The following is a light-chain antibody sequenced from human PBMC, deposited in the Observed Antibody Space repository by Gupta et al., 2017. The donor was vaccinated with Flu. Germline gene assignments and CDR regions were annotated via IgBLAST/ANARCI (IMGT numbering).Light chain of an antibody. Sequence: DIHMTQSPSSVSASVGDRLTITCRASQGIRTWLAWYQQKPGKAPKLRIYAASSLQGGVPSRVSAIGSGTDVILPISGLQPEDCATYYCQHTNSFLFTFGRGTKVDI. CDR2: AAS. CDR1: QGIRTW. J-gene: IGKJ4*01. V-gene: IGKV1-12*01. CDR3: QHTNSFLFT.